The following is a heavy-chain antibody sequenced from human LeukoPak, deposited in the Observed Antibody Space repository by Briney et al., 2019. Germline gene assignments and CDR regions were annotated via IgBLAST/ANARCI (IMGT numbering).Heavy chain of an antibody. CDR1: GFTFSSYA. CDR2: ISGSGGST. V-gene: IGHV3-23*01. Sequence: GGSLRLSCAASGFTFSSYAMSWVRQAPXXXXEWVSAISGSGGSTYYADSVKGRFTISRDNSKNTLYLQMNSLRAEDTAVYYCAKAMGAMIVVVITSDYWGQGTLVTVSS. J-gene: IGHJ4*02. CDR3: AKAMGAMIVVVITSDY. D-gene: IGHD3-22*01.